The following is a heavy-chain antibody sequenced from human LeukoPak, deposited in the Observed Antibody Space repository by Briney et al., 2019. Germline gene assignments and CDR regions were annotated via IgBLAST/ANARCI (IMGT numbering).Heavy chain of an antibody. Sequence: PSEALSLTCAVYGGSFSDYYWSWIRQSPGKGLEWIGEVKQSGSTNYNPSLKSRVTISVDPSVNQFSLRLSSVIAADTAIYYCARDKDGALLTPWGQGTLVTVSS. J-gene: IGHJ5*02. CDR1: GGSFSDYY. CDR3: ARDKDGALLTP. V-gene: IGHV4-34*01. CDR2: VKQSGST. D-gene: IGHD3-16*01.